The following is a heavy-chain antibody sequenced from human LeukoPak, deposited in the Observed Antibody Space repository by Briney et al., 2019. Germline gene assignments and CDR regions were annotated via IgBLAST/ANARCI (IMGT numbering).Heavy chain of an antibody. Sequence: GGSLRLSCAASGFTFSSYGMHWVRQAPGKGLEWVAFIRYDGSNKYYADSVKGRFTISRDNSKNTLYLQMNSLRAEDTAVYYCAKLPSYGSGSSDFDYWGQGTLVTVSS. CDR1: GFTFSSYG. D-gene: IGHD3-10*01. V-gene: IGHV3-30*02. CDR3: AKLPSYGSGSSDFDY. J-gene: IGHJ4*02. CDR2: IRYDGSNK.